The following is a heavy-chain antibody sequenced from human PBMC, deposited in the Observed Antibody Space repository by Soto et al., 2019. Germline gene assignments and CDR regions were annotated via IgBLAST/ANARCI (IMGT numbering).Heavy chain of an antibody. Sequence: GESLKICCQGSVYSFASYWIGWVRQMPGKDLEWMGIIYPGDSDTRYSPSFQGQVTISADKSLRTAYLQWTSLKASDTALYYCARTRSFTLGFYYDGMDVWGQGTTVTVSS. J-gene: IGHJ6*02. CDR2: IYPGDSDT. CDR3: ARTRSFTLGFYYDGMDV. V-gene: IGHV5-51*01. CDR1: VYSFASYW. D-gene: IGHD6-6*01.